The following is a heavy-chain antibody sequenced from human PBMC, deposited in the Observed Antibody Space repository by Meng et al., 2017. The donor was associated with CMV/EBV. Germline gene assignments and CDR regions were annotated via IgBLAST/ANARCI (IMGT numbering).Heavy chain of an antibody. CDR1: GYAFTGYY. D-gene: IGHD5-18*01. CDR2: INPNSGGT. J-gene: IGHJ1*01. Sequence: ASVKVSCKPSGYAFTGYYMHWVRQAPGQGLEWMGWINPNSGGTNYAQKFQGRVTMTRDTSISTAYMELNGLRSDDTAVYYCARGPLYNYGWSSNIFDFQHWGQGTLVTVSS. V-gene: IGHV1-2*02. CDR3: ARGPLYNYGWSSNIFDFQH.